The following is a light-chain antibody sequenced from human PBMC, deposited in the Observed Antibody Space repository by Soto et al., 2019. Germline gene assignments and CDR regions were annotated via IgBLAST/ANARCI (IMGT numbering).Light chain of an antibody. V-gene: IGLV1-51*01. CDR1: SSNIGINY. J-gene: IGLJ1*01. CDR2: DNN. Sequence: QSVLTQPPSVSAAPGQTVTISCSGSSSNIGINYVSWYQQLPGTAPKLLIYDNNKRPSGIPDRFSGSKSGTSATLGITGLQTGDEADYYCGTWDSSLSASVFATGTKLTVL. CDR3: GTWDSSLSASV.